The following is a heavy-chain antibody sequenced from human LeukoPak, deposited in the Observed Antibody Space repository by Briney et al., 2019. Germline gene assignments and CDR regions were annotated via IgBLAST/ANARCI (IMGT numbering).Heavy chain of an antibody. J-gene: IGHJ2*01. CDR3: DV. CDR2: FHAGDSDA. Sequence: GGSLKISFQASGFTFTNYWIAGVRQMPGKGLEWMGIFHAGDSDARYSPSFQDQVTMSADKSISTAYLQWNSLRASDSAMYYLDVWGRGTLVAVSS. CDR1: GFTFTNYW. V-gene: IGHV5-51*01.